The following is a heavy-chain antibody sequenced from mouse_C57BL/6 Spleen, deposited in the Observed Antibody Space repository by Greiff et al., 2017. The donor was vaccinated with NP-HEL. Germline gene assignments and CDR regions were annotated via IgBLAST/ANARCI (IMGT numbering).Heavy chain of an antibody. D-gene: IGHD1-1*01. CDR3: ARTHYYGSSDWYFDV. CDR2: IYPSDSET. Sequence: QVQLQQPGAELVRPGSSVKLSCKASGYTFTSYWMDWVKQRPGQGLEWIGNIYPSDSETHYNQKFKDKATLTVDKSSSTAYMQLSSLTSEDSAVYDWARTHYYGSSDWYFDVWGTGTTVTVSS. J-gene: IGHJ1*03. CDR1: GYTFTSYW. V-gene: IGHV1-61*01.